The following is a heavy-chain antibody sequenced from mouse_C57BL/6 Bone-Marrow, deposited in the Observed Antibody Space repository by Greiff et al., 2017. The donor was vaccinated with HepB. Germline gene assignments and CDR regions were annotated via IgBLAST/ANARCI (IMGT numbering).Heavy chain of an antibody. Sequence: VQLQQPGAELVRPGSSVKLSCKASGYTFTSYWMHWVKQRPIQGLEWIGNIDPSDSETHYNQKFKDKATLTVDKSSSTAYMQLSSLTSEDSAVYYCARGYYESYWFAYWGQGTLVTVSA. V-gene: IGHV1-52*01. D-gene: IGHD1-1*01. CDR3: ARGYYESYWFAY. J-gene: IGHJ3*01. CDR1: GYTFTSYW. CDR2: IDPSDSET.